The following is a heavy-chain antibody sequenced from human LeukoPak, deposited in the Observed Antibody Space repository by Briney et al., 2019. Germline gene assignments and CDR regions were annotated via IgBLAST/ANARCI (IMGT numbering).Heavy chain of an antibody. D-gene: IGHD3-22*01. Sequence: PGGSLRLSCAASGFTFSSYTMNWVRQAPGKGLEWVSSMSSSSYYIYYADSVKGRFTISRDNAKNSVYLQMNSLRDEDTAVYYCVRVGDYFDSGGYQGFDYWGQGTLVTVSS. V-gene: IGHV3-21*01. CDR3: VRVGDYFDSGGYQGFDY. CDR2: MSSSSYYI. J-gene: IGHJ4*02. CDR1: GFTFSSYT.